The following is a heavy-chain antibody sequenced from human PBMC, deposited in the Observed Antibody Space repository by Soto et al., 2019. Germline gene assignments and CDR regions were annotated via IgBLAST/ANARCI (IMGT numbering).Heavy chain of an antibody. CDR3: AKGRVDTAYFDF. Sequence: GGSLRLSCAASGFAFSSHSMYWVRQAPGKGLEWVSYISPSGNSIQYADSVKGRFTISRDNARNSVSLQMNSLRDDDTAVYYCAKGRVDTAYFDFWGQGSLVTVSS. CDR2: ISPSGNSI. CDR1: GFAFSSHS. J-gene: IGHJ4*02. D-gene: IGHD2-15*01. V-gene: IGHV3-48*02.